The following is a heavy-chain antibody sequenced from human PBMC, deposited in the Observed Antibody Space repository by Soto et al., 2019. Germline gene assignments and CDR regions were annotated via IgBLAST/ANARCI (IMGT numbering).Heavy chain of an antibody. CDR1: GGPNSSYY. Sequence: SETLSLTCTVSGGPNSSYYWSWIRQPQGKGLEWIGYIYYTGSTNYNPPLKSRVTISVDTSKSQFSLKLSSVTAADTAVYYWARLHYGSGSNKIGCWGQGTLVTVS. CDR3: ARLHYGSGSNKIGC. J-gene: IGHJ4*02. V-gene: IGHV4-59*01. D-gene: IGHD3-10*01. CDR2: IYYTGST.